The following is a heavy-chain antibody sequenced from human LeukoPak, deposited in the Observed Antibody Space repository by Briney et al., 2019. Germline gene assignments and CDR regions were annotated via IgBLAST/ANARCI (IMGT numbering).Heavy chain of an antibody. CDR1: GFTFRGYW. Sequence: PGGSLRLSCAASGFTFRGYWMTWVRQPPGKGLKWVANINQDGSANFYVDSVKGRFTISRDNAKNSLYLQMNSLRAEDTAVYYCARDPDLYSTGWFYFDFWGQGTLVTVSS. CDR2: INQDGSAN. D-gene: IGHD6-19*01. V-gene: IGHV3-7*03. J-gene: IGHJ4*02. CDR3: ARDPDLYSTGWFYFDF.